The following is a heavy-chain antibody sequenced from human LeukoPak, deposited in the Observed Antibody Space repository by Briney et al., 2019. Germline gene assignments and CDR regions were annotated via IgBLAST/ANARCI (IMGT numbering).Heavy chain of an antibody. CDR1: GFTFSNYA. V-gene: IGHV3-23*01. Sequence: GGSLRLSCAASGFTFSNYAMSWVRQAPGKGLEWVSSISGSGGTTYYVDSVKGRFTISRDNSRNTLYLQMNSLRAEDTAVYYCAKVRVATTGPFDYWGQGTLVTVSS. CDR2: ISGSGGTT. J-gene: IGHJ4*02. CDR3: AKVRVATTGPFDY. D-gene: IGHD5-12*01.